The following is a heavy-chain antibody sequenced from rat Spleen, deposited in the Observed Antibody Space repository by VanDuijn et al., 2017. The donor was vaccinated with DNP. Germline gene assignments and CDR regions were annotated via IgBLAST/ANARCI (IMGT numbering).Heavy chain of an antibody. CDR1: GFTFSDYN. CDR2: ISYDGSSS. D-gene: IGHD1-2*01. CDR3: ARTYSNYGNWFPY. J-gene: IGHJ3*01. V-gene: IGHV5-7*01. Sequence: EVQLVESGGGLVQPGGSLTLSCAASGFTFSDYNMAWVRQAPQRGLEWVATISYDGSSSSYRDSVTGRFTISRDNAKTTLYLQMDSLRSEDTATFYCARTYSNYGNWFPYWGQGTLVTVSS.